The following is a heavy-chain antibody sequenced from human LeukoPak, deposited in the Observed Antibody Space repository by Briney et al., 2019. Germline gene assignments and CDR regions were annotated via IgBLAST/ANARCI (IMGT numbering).Heavy chain of an antibody. V-gene: IGHV3-7*01. CDR2: IKQDGSEK. D-gene: IGHD4-17*01. CDR1: GFTFSSYW. CDR3: ARGNYGGTYYFDY. Sequence: GGSLRLSCAASGFTFSSYWMSWVRQAPGKGLEWVANIKQDGSEKYYVDSVKGRFTISRGNAKNSLYLQMNSLRAEDTAVYYCARGNYGGTYYFDYWGQGTLVTVSS. J-gene: IGHJ4*02.